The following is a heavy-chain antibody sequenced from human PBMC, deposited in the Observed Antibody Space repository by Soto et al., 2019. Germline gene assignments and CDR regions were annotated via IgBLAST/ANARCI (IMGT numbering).Heavy chain of an antibody. V-gene: IGHV4-30-2*01. CDR3: AREGYSGYDSPGYFDY. Sequence: QLQLQESGSGLVKPSQTLSLTCAVSGGSISSGGYSWSWLRQPPGKGLEWIGYIYHSGSTYYNPSLTSRGTIAVDRSKTQFTLKLSSVAAADTAVYYCAREGYSGYDSPGYFDYWGQGTQVTVSS. CDR2: IYHSGST. J-gene: IGHJ4*02. CDR1: GGSISSGGYS. D-gene: IGHD5-12*01.